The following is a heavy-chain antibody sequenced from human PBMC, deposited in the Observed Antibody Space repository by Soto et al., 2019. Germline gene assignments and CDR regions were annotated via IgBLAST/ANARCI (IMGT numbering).Heavy chain of an antibody. CDR1: GFTFTNYA. V-gene: IGHV3-30-3*01. J-gene: IGHJ4*02. Sequence: QVPLVESGGGVVQPGRSLRLSCAASGFTFTNYAFHWVRQAPGKGLEWVALTTYDGGTKFYADYVQGRCTISRDNSTNTVSLQMNSVRTDEAGVDYCAGAPGSYDRVSDYWGEGTVVTVSS. CDR3: AGAPGSYDRVSDY. D-gene: IGHD1-26*01. CDR2: TTYDGGTK.